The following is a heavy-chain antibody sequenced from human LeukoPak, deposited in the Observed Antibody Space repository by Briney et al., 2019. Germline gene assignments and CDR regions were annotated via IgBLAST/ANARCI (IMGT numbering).Heavy chain of an antibody. V-gene: IGHV3-21*01. CDR3: ARSWRDGSGNYYPYDAFDI. J-gene: IGHJ3*02. D-gene: IGHD3-10*01. CDR2: ISSSGSYI. Sequence: GGSLRLSCAVSGFTFISYSMNWVHQAPGKGLEWVSSISSSGSYIYYADSVKGRFTISRDNAQNSLYLQMNSLRAEDTAVYYCARSWRDGSGNYYPYDAFDIWGQGTMVTVSS. CDR1: GFTFISYS.